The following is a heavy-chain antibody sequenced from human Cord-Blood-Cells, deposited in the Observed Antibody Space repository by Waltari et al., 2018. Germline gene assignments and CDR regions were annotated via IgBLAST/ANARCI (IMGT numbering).Heavy chain of an antibody. Sequence: QVQLVQSGAEVKKPGASVKVSCRVSGYPLTELSIHWVRQAPGKGLEWMGGFDPEDGETIYGQKFQGRVTMTEDTSTDTADMELSSLRSEETAVYYCATSEAYAYNYWGQGTLVTVSS. J-gene: IGHJ4*02. CDR2: FDPEDGET. V-gene: IGHV1-24*01. D-gene: IGHD3-16*01. CDR3: ATSEAYAYNY. CDR1: GYPLTELS.